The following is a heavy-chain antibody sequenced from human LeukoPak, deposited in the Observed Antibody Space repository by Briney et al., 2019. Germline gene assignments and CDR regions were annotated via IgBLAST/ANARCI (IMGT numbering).Heavy chain of an antibody. CDR3: ARVRGVIDIFDY. CDR1: GYTFTGYY. Sequence: ASVKVSCKASGYTFTGYYMHWVRQAPGQGLEWMGWINPNSGGTNYAQKFQGRVTMTRDTSISTAYMELSRLRSGDTAVYYCARVRGVIDIFDYWGQGTLVTVSS. J-gene: IGHJ4*02. CDR2: INPNSGGT. V-gene: IGHV1-2*02. D-gene: IGHD3-16*02.